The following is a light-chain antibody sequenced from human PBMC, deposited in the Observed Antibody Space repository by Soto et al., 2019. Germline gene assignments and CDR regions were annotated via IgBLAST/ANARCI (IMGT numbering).Light chain of an antibody. Sequence: LTQPASVSGSPGQSITISCTGTISDVGGYNYVSWYQQHPGKAPKLMIYEVSNRPSGVSNRFSGSKSGNPASLTISGLQAEDEADYYCSSYTSSSTRVYGTGTKVTVL. J-gene: IGLJ1*01. CDR2: EVS. CDR1: ISDVGGYNY. CDR3: SSYTSSSTRV. V-gene: IGLV2-14*01.